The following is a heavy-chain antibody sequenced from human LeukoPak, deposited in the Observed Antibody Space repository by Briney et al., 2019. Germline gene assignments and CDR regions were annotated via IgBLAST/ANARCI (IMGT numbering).Heavy chain of an antibody. J-gene: IGHJ4*02. CDR2: ISGSGGST. V-gene: IGHV3-23*01. D-gene: IGHD2-2*01. CDR3: AKDPGDIVVVPAANY. CDR1: GFTFSSYA. Sequence: GGSLRLSCAASGFTFSSYAMSWVRQAPGKGLEWVSAISGSGGSTYYADTVKGRFTISRDNSKNTLYLQINSLRAEDTAVYYCAKDPGDIVVVPAANYWGQGTLVTVSS.